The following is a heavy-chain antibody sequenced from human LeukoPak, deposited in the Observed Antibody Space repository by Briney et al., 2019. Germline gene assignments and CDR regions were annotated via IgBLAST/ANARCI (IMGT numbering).Heavy chain of an antibody. D-gene: IGHD3-10*01. Sequence: GGSLRLSCAASGFTFSSYGMHWVRQAPGKGLEWVAFIRYDGSNKYYADSVKGRFTISRDNSKNTLYLQMNSLRAEDTAVYYCAKGLRYYYGSGVLDYWGQGTLVTVSS. CDR2: IRYDGSNK. J-gene: IGHJ4*02. V-gene: IGHV3-30*02. CDR3: AKGLRYYYGSGVLDY. CDR1: GFTFSSYG.